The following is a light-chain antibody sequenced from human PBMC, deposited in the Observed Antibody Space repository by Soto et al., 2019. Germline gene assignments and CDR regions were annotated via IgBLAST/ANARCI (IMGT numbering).Light chain of an antibody. CDR3: QQYGSSPIT. V-gene: IGKV3-20*01. CDR2: GAS. J-gene: IGKJ5*01. Sequence: VLTQSPGTLSLSPGERATLSCRASQSVSSRLAWYQHKSGQAPRLLISGASRRATGIPDRFSGSGSGTDFTLTISRLEPEDFALYYCQQYGSSPITFGQGTRREIK. CDR1: QSVSSR.